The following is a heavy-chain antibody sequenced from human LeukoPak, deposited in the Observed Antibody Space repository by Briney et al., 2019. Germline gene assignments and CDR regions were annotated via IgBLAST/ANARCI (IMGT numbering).Heavy chain of an antibody. CDR1: GGSISSSSYY. CDR3: ARLTAGPEYFQH. Sequence: SETLSLTCTVSGGSISSSSYYWGWIRQPPGKGLEWIGSIYYSGSTYYNPSLKSRVTISVDTSKNQFSLKLSSVTAADTAVYYCARLTAGPEYFQHWGPGTLVTVSS. J-gene: IGHJ1*01. V-gene: IGHV4-39*01. CDR2: IYYSGST. D-gene: IGHD2-21*02.